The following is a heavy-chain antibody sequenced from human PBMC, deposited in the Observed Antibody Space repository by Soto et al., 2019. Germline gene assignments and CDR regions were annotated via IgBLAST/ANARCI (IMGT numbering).Heavy chain of an antibody. J-gene: IGHJ4*02. CDR2: IYWDDDK. D-gene: IGHD3-22*01. V-gene: IGHV2-5*02. CDR1: GFSLSTSGLG. Sequence: VSGPTLVNPTQTLTLTCSFSGFSLSTSGLGVAWIRQPPGKALEWLALIYWDDDKHYSPSLKSRLTITKDTSKNQVVLTMTNMGPVDTATYYCAYDSSDYYLGYWGLGTLVTVSS. CDR3: AYDSSDYYLGY.